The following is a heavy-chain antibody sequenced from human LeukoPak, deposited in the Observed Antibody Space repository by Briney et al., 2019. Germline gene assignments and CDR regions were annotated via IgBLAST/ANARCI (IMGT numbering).Heavy chain of an antibody. V-gene: IGHV4-59*01. CDR2: IYYSGST. Sequence: PSQTLSLTCTVSGGSISSYYWSWIRQPPGKGLEWIGYIYYSGSTNYNPSLKSRVTISVDTSKNQFSLKLSSVTAADTAVYYCARGGQWLTFFDYWGQGTLVTVSS. CDR3: ARGGQWLTFFDY. D-gene: IGHD6-19*01. CDR1: GGSISSYY. J-gene: IGHJ4*02.